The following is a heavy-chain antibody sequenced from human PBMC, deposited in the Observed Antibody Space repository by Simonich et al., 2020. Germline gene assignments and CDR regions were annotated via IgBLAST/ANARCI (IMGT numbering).Heavy chain of an antibody. D-gene: IGHD2-21*02. Sequence: QVQLQESGPGLVKPSETLSLTCTVSGGSISSYYWSWIRQPPGKGLEWIGYIYYSGSTTYNPSLKSRVTISVDTSKNQFSLKLSSVTAADTAVYYCARHKFWGEVVTAIPGYWYFDLWGRGTLVTVSS. CDR1: GGSISSYY. CDR3: ARHKFWGEVVTAIPGYWYFDL. J-gene: IGHJ2*01. V-gene: IGHV4-59*08. CDR2: IYYSGST.